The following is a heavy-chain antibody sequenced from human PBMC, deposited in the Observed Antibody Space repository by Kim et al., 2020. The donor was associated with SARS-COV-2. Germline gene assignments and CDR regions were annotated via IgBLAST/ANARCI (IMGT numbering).Heavy chain of an antibody. V-gene: IGHV4-59*01. Sequence: SETLSLTCTVSGGSISSYYWSWIRQPPGKGLEWIGYIYYSGSTNYNPSLKSRVTISVDTSKNQFSLKLSSVTAADTAVYYCARDSSPYSGSYWHFDYWGQGTLVTVSS. CDR2: IYYSGST. J-gene: IGHJ4*02. CDR3: ARDSSPYSGSYWHFDY. CDR1: GGSISSYY. D-gene: IGHD1-26*01.